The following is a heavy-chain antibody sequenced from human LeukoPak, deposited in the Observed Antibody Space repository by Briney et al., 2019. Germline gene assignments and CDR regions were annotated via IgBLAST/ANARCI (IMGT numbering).Heavy chain of an antibody. V-gene: IGHV1-2*02. CDR2: INPNTGDT. J-gene: IGHJ3*01. CDR1: GYPFIDYY. CDR3: ASKGAGHCYDASCMGSFGP. Sequence: ASVKVSCKASGYPFIDYYLHWVRQAPGQGLEWMGCINPNTGDTNSAQNFQGRVIMTRDTSITTAYMELSRLKSDDTALYYCASKGAGHCYDASCMGSFGPWGQGTTVAVSS. D-gene: IGHD2-15*01.